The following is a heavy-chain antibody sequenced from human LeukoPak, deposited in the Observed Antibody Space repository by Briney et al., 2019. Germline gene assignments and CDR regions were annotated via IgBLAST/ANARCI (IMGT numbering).Heavy chain of an antibody. Sequence: PSETLSLTCTVSGGSISSSSYYWGWIRQPPGKGLEWIGSIYYSGSTYYNPSLKSRVTISVDTSKNQFSLKLSSVTAADTAVYYCARVSSGWGDFDYWGQGTLVTVSS. D-gene: IGHD6-19*01. V-gene: IGHV4-39*07. CDR1: GGSISSSSYY. CDR3: ARVSSGWGDFDY. CDR2: IYYSGST. J-gene: IGHJ4*02.